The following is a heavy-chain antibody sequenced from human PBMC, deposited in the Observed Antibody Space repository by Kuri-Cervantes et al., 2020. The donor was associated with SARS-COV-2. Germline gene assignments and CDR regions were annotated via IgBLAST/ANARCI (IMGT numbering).Heavy chain of an antibody. V-gene: IGHV1-46*01. Sequence: ASVKVSCKASGYTFTSYYMHWVRQAPGQGLEWMGIINPSGGSTSYAQKFQGRVTMTRDTSTSTAYMELRSLRSDDTAVYYCARDRYYGSGSYTNDYWGQGTLVTVSS. CDR3: ARDRYYGSGSYTNDY. J-gene: IGHJ4*02. CDR1: GYTFTSYY. D-gene: IGHD3-10*01. CDR2: INPSGGST.